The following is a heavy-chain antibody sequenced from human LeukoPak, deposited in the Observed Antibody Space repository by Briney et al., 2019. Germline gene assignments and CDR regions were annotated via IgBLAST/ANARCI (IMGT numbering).Heavy chain of an antibody. Sequence: GASVKVSCKASGYTFTGYYMHWVRQAPGQGLEWMGWINPNSGGTNYAQKFQGRVTMTRDTSISTAYMELSRLRSDDTAVYYCARGARIAARHCSGGSCYLSYWGQGTLVTVSS. J-gene: IGHJ4*02. V-gene: IGHV1-2*02. CDR1: GYTFTGYY. D-gene: IGHD2-15*01. CDR3: ARGARIAARHCSGGSCYLSY. CDR2: INPNSGGT.